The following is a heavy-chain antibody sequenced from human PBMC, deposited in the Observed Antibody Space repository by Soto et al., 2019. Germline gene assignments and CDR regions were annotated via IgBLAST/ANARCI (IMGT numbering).Heavy chain of an antibody. D-gene: IGHD3-22*01. J-gene: IGHJ5*02. CDR2: IYYSGST. CDR3: ARSGPTYYYDSSGYTYNWFDP. V-gene: IGHV4-59*01. Sequence: SETLSLTCTVSGGSISSYYWSWIRQPPGKGLEWIGYIYYSGSTNYNPSLKGRVTISVDTSKNQFSLKLSSVTAADTAVYYCARSGPTYYYDSSGYTYNWFDPWGQGISVTVSS. CDR1: GGSISSYY.